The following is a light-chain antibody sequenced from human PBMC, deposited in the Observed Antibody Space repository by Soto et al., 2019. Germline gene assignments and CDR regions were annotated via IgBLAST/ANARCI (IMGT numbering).Light chain of an antibody. CDR3: QQYYSTPWT. CDR2: WAS. J-gene: IGKJ1*01. V-gene: IGKV4-1*01. CDR1: QSVLYSSNNMNY. Sequence: DVVLTQSPDSLAVSLGERATINCKSSQSVLYSSNNMNYLAWYQQKAGQPPKLLIYWASTRESGVPDRFGGSGSGTDFTLTISSLQAEDEAVYYCQQYYSTPWTFGQGTKVEIK.